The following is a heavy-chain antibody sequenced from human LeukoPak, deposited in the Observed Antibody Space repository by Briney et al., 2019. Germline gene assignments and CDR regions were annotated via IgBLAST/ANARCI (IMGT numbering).Heavy chain of an antibody. Sequence: GGSLRLSCAASGFTFDDYAMHWVRQAPGKGLEWVSGISWNSGSIGYADSVKGRFTISRDNAKNSLYLQMNSLRAEDTALYYCANEYSKGDIWGQGTMVTVSS. V-gene: IGHV3-9*01. CDR2: ISWNSGSI. J-gene: IGHJ3*02. CDR3: ANEYSKGDI. CDR1: GFTFDDYA. D-gene: IGHD4-11*01.